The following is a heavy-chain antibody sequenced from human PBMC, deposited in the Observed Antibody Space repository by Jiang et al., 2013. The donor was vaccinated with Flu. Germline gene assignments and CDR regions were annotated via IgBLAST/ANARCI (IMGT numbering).Heavy chain of an antibody. D-gene: IGHD3-22*01. CDR1: GFTFSNYA. CDR2: ISSNGDRT. Sequence: VQLLESGGGLVQPGGSLRLSCSASGFTFSNYAMHWVRQAPGKGLEYVSAISSNGDRTYYADSVKGRFTISRDNSKNTLYLQMSSLRADDTAVYYCVKTDSSGRGYYWGQGILVTVSS. V-gene: IGHV3-64D*06. J-gene: IGHJ4*02. CDR3: VKTDSSGRGYY.